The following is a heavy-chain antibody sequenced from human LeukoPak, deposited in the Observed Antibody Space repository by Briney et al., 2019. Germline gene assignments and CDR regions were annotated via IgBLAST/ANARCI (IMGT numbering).Heavy chain of an antibody. CDR1: GGSISSGGYY. J-gene: IGHJ4*02. V-gene: IGHV4-31*03. D-gene: IGHD1-26*01. Sequence: SETLSLTCTVSGGSISSGGYYWSWIRQHPGKGLEWIGYIYYSGSTYYNPSLKSRVTISVDTSKNRFSLKLSSVTAADTAVYYCARVSGSPLMSYFDYWGQGTLVTVSS. CDR3: ARVSGSPLMSYFDY. CDR2: IYYSGST.